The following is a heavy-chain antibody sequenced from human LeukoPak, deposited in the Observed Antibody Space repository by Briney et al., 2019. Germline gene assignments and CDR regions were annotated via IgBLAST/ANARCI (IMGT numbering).Heavy chain of an antibody. J-gene: IGHJ4*02. CDR3: IRDEALWRLDY. CDR2: IDERGRNA. CDR1: GFTFSNHW. D-gene: IGHD2-21*01. Sequence: GGSLRLSCAASGFTFSNHWMHWVRQVPGKGLVWVSRIDERGRNAMYADSVKGRFSISRDNAKNTVNLQMNSLRAEDTGVYYCIRDEALWRLDYWGQGTLVTVS. V-gene: IGHV3-74*03.